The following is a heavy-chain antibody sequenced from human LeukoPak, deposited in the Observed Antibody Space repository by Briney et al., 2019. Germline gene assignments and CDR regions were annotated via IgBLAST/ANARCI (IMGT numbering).Heavy chain of an antibody. J-gene: IGHJ4*02. CDR3: ARADGAYYDTSGYYGRFGY. Sequence: PGGSLRLSCAASGFSFSDYTMNWVRQAPGKGLEWVSSISGSSTYIYYADSVKGRFTISRDNAKNSLYLQMNSLRAEDTAVYYCARADGAYYDTSGYYGRFGYWGQGTLVTVSS. V-gene: IGHV3-21*01. CDR2: ISGSSTYI. CDR1: GFSFSDYT. D-gene: IGHD3-22*01.